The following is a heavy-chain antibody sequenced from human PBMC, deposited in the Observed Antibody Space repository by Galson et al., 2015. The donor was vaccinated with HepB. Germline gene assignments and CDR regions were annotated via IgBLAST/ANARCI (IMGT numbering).Heavy chain of an antibody. J-gene: IGHJ5*02. CDR2: IKQDGSEK. D-gene: IGHD1-26*01. CDR1: GFTFSSYW. Sequence: SLRLSCAASGFTFSSYWLSWVRQAPGKGLEWVANIKQDGSEKYYVDSVKGRFTISRDNAKNSLYLQMNSLRAEDTAVYYCARERESGSYWGWFDPWGQGTLVTVSS. CDR3: ARERESGSYWGWFDP. V-gene: IGHV3-7*03.